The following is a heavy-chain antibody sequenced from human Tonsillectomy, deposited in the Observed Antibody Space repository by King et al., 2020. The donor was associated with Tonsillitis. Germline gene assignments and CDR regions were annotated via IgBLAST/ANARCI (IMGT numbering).Heavy chain of an antibody. J-gene: IGHJ1*01. V-gene: IGHV3-30*02. CDR3: ASWGIFGMVIESF. CDR1: GFIFSTFG. CDR2: IRFDGANK. Sequence: VQLVESGGGVVQPGGSLRLSCAASGFIFSTFGMHWVRQAPGKGLEWVSFIRFDGANKYYVDSVKGRFTIPRDNDKNMLYLQMNSLRAEDTAVYYCASWGIFGMVIESFWGQGTLVTVSS. D-gene: IGHD3-3*01.